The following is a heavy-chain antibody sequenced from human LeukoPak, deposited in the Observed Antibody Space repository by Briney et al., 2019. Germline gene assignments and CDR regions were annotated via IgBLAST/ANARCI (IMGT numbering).Heavy chain of an antibody. Sequence: GGSLRLSCAASGFTFSSYSMNWVRQAPGKGLEWVSSISSSSSYIYYADSVKGRFTISRDNAKNSLYLQMNSLRAEDTAVYYCARDLGYCSSTSCYTETPDAFDTWGQGTMVTVSS. D-gene: IGHD2-2*02. CDR2: ISSSSSYI. J-gene: IGHJ3*02. CDR1: GFTFSSYS. V-gene: IGHV3-21*01. CDR3: ARDLGYCSSTSCYTETPDAFDT.